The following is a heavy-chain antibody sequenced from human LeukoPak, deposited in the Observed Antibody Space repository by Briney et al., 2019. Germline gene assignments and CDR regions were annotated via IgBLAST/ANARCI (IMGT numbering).Heavy chain of an antibody. CDR2: IYSSGST. V-gene: IGHV4-31*03. Sequence: SETLSLTCTVSGGSISSGGYYWSWIRQHPGKGLEWIGNIYSSGSTSYNPSLMSRLSISVDTSKSQFSLELTSVTAADTAVYYCARASTSNYYYSYWGQGTLVTVSS. J-gene: IGHJ4*02. D-gene: IGHD3-22*01. CDR1: GGSISSGGYY. CDR3: ARASTSNYYYSY.